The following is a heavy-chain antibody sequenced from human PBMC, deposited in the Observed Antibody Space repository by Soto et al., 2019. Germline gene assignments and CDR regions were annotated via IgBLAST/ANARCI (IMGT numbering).Heavy chain of an antibody. J-gene: IGHJ4*02. CDR3: AKDNAFGVFSNYGPFDY. D-gene: IGHD4-4*01. V-gene: IGHV3-23*01. CDR2: ISGSGGST. Sequence: HPGGSLRLSCAASGFTFSSYAMSWVRQAPGKGLEWVSAISGSGGSTYYADSVKGRFTISRDNSKNTLYLQMNSLRAEDTAVYYCAKDNAFGVFSNYGPFDYWGQGTLVTVSS. CDR1: GFTFSSYA.